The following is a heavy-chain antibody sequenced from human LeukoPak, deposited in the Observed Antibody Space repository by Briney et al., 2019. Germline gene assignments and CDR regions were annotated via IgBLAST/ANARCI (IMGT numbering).Heavy chain of an antibody. CDR1: GFTFSSYA. J-gene: IGHJ6*02. Sequence: GGSLRLSCAASGFTFSSYAMSWVRQAPGKGLEWVSAISGSGGSTYYADSVKGRFTISRDNSKNTLYLQMNSLRAEDTAVYYCARWTIPYYYGMDVWGQGTTVTVSS. V-gene: IGHV3-23*01. CDR3: ARWTIPYYYGMDV. D-gene: IGHD3-9*01. CDR2: ISGSGGST.